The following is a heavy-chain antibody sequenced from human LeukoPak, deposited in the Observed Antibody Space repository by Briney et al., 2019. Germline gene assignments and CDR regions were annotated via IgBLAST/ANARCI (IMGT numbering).Heavy chain of an antibody. Sequence: SETLSLTCTVSGGSISSGTYYWSWIRQPAGKGLEWVGRIYTSGSTNYNPSLKSRVAISLDTSKNHFSLKLISVTAADTAMYFCARAPIYDTLTASPAGLDSWGQGTLVTVSS. CDR1: GGSISSGTYY. D-gene: IGHD3-9*01. J-gene: IGHJ5*01. CDR2: IYTSGST. CDR3: ARAPIYDTLTASPAGLDS. V-gene: IGHV4-61*02.